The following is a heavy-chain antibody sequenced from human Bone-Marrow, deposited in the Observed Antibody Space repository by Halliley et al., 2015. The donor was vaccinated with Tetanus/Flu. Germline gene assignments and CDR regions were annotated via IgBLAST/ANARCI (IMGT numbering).Heavy chain of an antibody. V-gene: IGHV3-53*01. CDR2: IYSGGSP. Sequence: QLVQSGGGLIQPGGSLRLSCAASGFTVSNNYMSWVRQAPGKGLEWVSLIYSGGSPYYADSVKGRFTISRDNSKNTLYLQMSSQTAEDTAVYYCARGEITGTSGDYRGQGTRVTVSS. CDR3: ARGEITGTSGDY. J-gene: IGHJ4*02. D-gene: IGHD1-20*01. CDR1: GFTVSNNY.